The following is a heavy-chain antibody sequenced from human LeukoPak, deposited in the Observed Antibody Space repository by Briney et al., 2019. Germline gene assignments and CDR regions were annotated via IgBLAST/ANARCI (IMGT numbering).Heavy chain of an antibody. J-gene: IGHJ5*01. V-gene: IGHV1-18*01. Sequence: ASVKVSCKASGYTFTSYGISWVRQAPGQGLEGMGWISAYNGNTNYAQKLQGRVTMTTDTSTSTAYMELRSLRSDDTAVYYCARDVFYYGSGSYYPETNWFDSWGQGTLVTVSS. D-gene: IGHD3-10*01. CDR1: GYTFTSYG. CDR3: ARDVFYYGSGSYYPETNWFDS. CDR2: ISAYNGNT.